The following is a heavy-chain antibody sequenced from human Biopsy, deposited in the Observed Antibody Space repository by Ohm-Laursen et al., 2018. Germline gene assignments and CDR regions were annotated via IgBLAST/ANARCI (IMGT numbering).Heavy chain of an antibody. CDR1: GVSISTYY. Sequence: GTLSLTCTVSGVSISTYYWSWIRQSPGRGLEWIAYIYYSGSTDYNPSLKSRVTISLDTSKNQFSLKLSSVTAADTAIYYCAGGSREYCSGESCLYWYFDLWGRGSLVTVSS. V-gene: IGHV4-59*01. D-gene: IGHD2-15*01. CDR3: AGGSREYCSGESCLYWYFDL. CDR2: IYYSGST. J-gene: IGHJ2*01.